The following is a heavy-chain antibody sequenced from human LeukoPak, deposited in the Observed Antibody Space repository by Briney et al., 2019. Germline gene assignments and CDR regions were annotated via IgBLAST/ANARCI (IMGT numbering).Heavy chain of an antibody. D-gene: IGHD2-2*01. CDR1: TFTFSSYN. V-gene: IGHV3-21*04. J-gene: IGHJ3*02. CDR2: ISSSGTYI. CDR3: ARYCSSTSCYDAFDI. Sequence: GGSLRLSCAASTFTFSSYNMNWVRKAPGKGLEWVSSISSSGTYIYYRDSVKGRFTISRDNAENSVYLQMNSLRAEDTAVYYCARYCSSTSCYDAFDIWGQGTMVTVSS.